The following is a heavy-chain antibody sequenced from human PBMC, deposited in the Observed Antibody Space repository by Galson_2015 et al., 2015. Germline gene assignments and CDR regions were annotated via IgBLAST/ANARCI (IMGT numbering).Heavy chain of an antibody. CDR3: AREWGGDYSSYYMDV. D-gene: IGHD4-11*01. V-gene: IGHV3-30*01. CDR2: ISYDGSNK. Sequence: SLRLSCAASGFTFSSYAMHWVRQAPGKGLEWVAVISYDGSNKYYADSVKGRFTISRDNSKNTLCLQMNSLRAEDTAVYYCAREWGGDYSSYYMDVWGKGTTVTVSS. J-gene: IGHJ6*03. CDR1: GFTFSSYA.